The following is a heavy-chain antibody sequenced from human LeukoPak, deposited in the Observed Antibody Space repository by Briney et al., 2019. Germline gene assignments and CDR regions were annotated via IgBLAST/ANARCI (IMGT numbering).Heavy chain of an antibody. Sequence: PGGSLRLSCAASGFTFSNYAIHWVRQAPGKGLECVSAISSIEGRIFYANSVKGRFTISRDNSKNTVFLQMGSLRAEDMAVYYCARARRDCSGGTCYSYYFDYWGRGTQVTVSP. V-gene: IGHV3-64*01. J-gene: IGHJ4*02. CDR1: GFTFSNYA. CDR3: ARARRDCSGGTCYSYYFDY. CDR2: ISSIEGRI. D-gene: IGHD2-15*01.